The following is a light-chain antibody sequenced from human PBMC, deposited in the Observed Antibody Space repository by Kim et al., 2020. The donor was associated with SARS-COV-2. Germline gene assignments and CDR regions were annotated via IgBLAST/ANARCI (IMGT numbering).Light chain of an antibody. Sequence: QGFTHTYSGSRSNIGSNYVYWYQQLPGTAPKLLIYSKNQRPSGVPDRFSGSKSGTSASLAISGLRSEDEADYYCAAWDDSLSGYVVFGGGTQLTVL. CDR1: RSNIGSNY. CDR2: SKN. J-gene: IGLJ2*01. V-gene: IGLV1-47*02. CDR3: AAWDDSLSGYVV.